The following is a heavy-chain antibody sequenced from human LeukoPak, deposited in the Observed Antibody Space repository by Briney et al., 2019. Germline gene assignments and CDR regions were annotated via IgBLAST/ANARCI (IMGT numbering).Heavy chain of an antibody. D-gene: IGHD6-13*01. J-gene: IGHJ2*01. V-gene: IGHV3-48*03. Sequence: GGSMRLSCAASGFTCGSYEMNWVRQAPGMGIELASYISSSGSTKYYADSVKGRFTISRDNAKNSLYLQMNSLRAEDTAVYYCARGPMVPRGYWYFDLWGRGTLVTVSS. CDR1: GFTCGSYE. CDR2: ISSSGSTK. CDR3: ARGPMVPRGYWYFDL.